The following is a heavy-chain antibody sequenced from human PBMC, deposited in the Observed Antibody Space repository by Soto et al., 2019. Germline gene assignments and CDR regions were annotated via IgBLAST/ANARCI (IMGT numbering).Heavy chain of an antibody. CDR3: VVAAQPYSFDH. V-gene: IGHV1-18*01. D-gene: IGHD2-15*01. J-gene: IGHJ4*02. Sequence: QVQLVQSGAEVKKPGASVKVSCKASGYTFTSYGISWVRQAPGQGLEWMGWISAYNGNTNYAQKLQGRATMTTDTSTSTAYTAMRAMRSDDTALCSRVVAAQPYSFDHWRQGTLVTVSS. CDR1: GYTFTSYG. CDR2: ISAYNGNT.